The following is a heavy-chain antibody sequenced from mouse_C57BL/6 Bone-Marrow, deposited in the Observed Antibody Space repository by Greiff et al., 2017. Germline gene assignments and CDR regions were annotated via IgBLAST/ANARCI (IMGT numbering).Heavy chain of an antibody. CDR3: ARRGRRLLRDYAMDY. V-gene: IGHV1-18*01. CDR2: INPNNGGT. D-gene: IGHD1-1*01. Sequence: EVQLQQSGPELVKPGASVKIPCKASGYTFTDYNMDWVKQSHGKSLEWIGDINPNNGGTIYNQKFKGKATLTVDKSSSTAYMELRSLTSEDTAVYYCARRGRRLLRDYAMDYWGQGTSVTVSS. J-gene: IGHJ4*01. CDR1: GYTFTDYN.